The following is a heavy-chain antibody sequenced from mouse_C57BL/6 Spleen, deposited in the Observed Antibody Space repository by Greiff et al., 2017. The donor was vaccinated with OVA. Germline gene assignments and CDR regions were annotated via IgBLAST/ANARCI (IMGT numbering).Heavy chain of an antibody. V-gene: IGHV7-3*01. J-gene: IGHJ2*01. Sequence: EVKLVESGGGLVQPGGSLSLSCAASGFTFTDYYMSWVRQPPGKALEWLGFIRNKANGYTTEYSASVKGRFTISRDNSQSILYLQMNALRAEDSATYYCSSQRVYYFGSSSFDYWGQRTTLTVSS. D-gene: IGHD1-1*01. CDR1: GFTFTDYY. CDR3: SSQRVYYFGSSSFDY. CDR2: IRNKANGYTT.